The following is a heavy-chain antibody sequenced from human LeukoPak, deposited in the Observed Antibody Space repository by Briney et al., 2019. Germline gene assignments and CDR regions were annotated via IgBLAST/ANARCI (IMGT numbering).Heavy chain of an antibody. V-gene: IGHV4-59*08. Sequence: PSETLSLTYTVSGASIRSSYWSWLRQPPGKGLEWIGYIYYTGSTNSNPSLKSRVTVSVDTSMNQFSLKLSSMTAADTAVYYCARLDRSGYEMGGTWFDPWGQGTLVTVSS. CDR2: IYYTGST. CDR3: ARLDRSGYEMGGTWFDP. CDR1: GASIRSSY. J-gene: IGHJ5*02. D-gene: IGHD3-22*01.